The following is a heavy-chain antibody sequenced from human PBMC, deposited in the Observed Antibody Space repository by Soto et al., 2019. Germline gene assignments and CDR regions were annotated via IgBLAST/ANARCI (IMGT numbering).Heavy chain of an antibody. CDR2: ISYDGSNK. CDR1: GFTFSSYA. Sequence: QVQLVESGGGVVQPGRSLRLSCAASGFTFSSYAMHWVRQAPGKGLEWVAVISYDGSNKYYADSVKGRFTISRDNSKNSLYLHRNSLRAEDTAAYYCARGRWMIDVDYWGQGTLVTVSS. V-gene: IGHV3-30-3*01. CDR3: ARGRWMIDVDY. J-gene: IGHJ4*02. D-gene: IGHD3-22*01.